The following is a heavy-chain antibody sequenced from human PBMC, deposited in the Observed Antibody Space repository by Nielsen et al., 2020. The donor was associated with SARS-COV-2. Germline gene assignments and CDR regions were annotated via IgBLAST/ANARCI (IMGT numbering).Heavy chain of an antibody. CDR3: AKDLGYSSSWGDAFDI. CDR2: ISSSGSTI. D-gene: IGHD6-13*01. CDR1: GFTFSSYE. J-gene: IGHJ3*02. Sequence: GESLKISCAASGFTFSSYEMNWVRQAPGKGLEWVSYISSSGSTIYYADSVKGRFTISRDNAKNSLYLQMNSLRAEDTALYYCAKDLGYSSSWGDAFDIWGQGTMVTVSS. V-gene: IGHV3-48*03.